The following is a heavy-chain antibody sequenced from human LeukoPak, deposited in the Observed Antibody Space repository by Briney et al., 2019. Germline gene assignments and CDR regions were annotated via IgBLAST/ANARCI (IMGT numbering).Heavy chain of an antibody. Sequence: GGSLRLSCAASGFTFSTYGMHWVRQAPGKGLEWVAVISYDGSNKYHADSVKGRFTISRDNSKNTLYLQMNSLRAEDTAVYYCAKRKSNSWYNLVGMDVWGQGTTVTVSS. CDR2: ISYDGSNK. CDR1: GFTFSTYG. CDR3: AKRKSNSWYNLVGMDV. D-gene: IGHD6-13*01. J-gene: IGHJ6*02. V-gene: IGHV3-30*18.